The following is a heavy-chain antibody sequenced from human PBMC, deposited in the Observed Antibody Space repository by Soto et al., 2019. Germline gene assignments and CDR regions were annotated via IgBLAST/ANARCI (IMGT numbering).Heavy chain of an antibody. V-gene: IGHV3-21*01. D-gene: IGHD3-22*01. J-gene: IGHJ4*02. CDR3: ARAKYYYDSSGYYWINDFDY. CDR2: ISSSSSYI. Sequence: LILSCADSGFTFRRYSMNWFRQAPGKGLECVSSISSSSSYIYYADSVKGRFTISRDNAKNSLYLQMNSLRAEDTAVYYCARAKYYYDSSGYYWINDFDYWGQGTLVTVSS. CDR1: GFTFRRYS.